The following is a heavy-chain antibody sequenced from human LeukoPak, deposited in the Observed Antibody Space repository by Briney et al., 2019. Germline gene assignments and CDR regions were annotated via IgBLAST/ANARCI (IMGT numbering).Heavy chain of an antibody. D-gene: IGHD1-26*01. CDR2: IYHSGST. CDR1: GYSISSGYY. V-gene: IGHV4-38-2*02. J-gene: IGHJ4*02. CDR3: ARARARGWWEPTHYFDY. Sequence: PSETLSLTCTVSGYSISSGYYWGWIRQPPGKGLEWIGSIYHSGSTYYNPSLKSRVTISVDTSKNQFSLKLSSVTAADTAVYYCARARARGWWEPTHYFDYWGQGTLVTVSS.